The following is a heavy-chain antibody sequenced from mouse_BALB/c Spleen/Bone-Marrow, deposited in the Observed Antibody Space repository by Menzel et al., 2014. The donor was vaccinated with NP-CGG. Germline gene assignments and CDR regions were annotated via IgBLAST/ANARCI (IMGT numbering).Heavy chain of an antibody. J-gene: IGHJ2*01. CDR1: GSNIKDTY. V-gene: IGHV14-3*02. CDR2: IDPANGNT. Sequence: VQLQQSGAELVKPGASVRLSCTASGSNIKDTYMDWVKQRPEQGLEWIGRIDPANGNTKYDPKFQGKATITADTSSNTAYLQLSSLTSEDTAVYYCARYRLGTYFDYWGQGTTLTVSS. D-gene: IGHD2-14*01. CDR3: ARYRLGTYFDY.